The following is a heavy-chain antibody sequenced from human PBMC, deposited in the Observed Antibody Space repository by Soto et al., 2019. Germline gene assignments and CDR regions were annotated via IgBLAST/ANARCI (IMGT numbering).Heavy chain of an antibody. CDR2: ISYDGSNK. Sequence: QVQLVESGGGVVQPGRSLRLSCAASGFTFSSYAMHWVRQAPGKGLEWVAVISYDGSNKYYADSVKGRFTISRDNSKNTLYLQMNSLSAEDTAVYYCARDWGYGDYVRDYWGQGTLVTVSS. CDR3: ARDWGYGDYVRDY. J-gene: IGHJ4*02. V-gene: IGHV3-30-3*01. D-gene: IGHD4-17*01. CDR1: GFTFSSYA.